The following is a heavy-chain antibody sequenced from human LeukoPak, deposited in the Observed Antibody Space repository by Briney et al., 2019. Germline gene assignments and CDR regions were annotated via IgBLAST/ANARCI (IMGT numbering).Heavy chain of an antibody. CDR1: GYTFTSYD. CDR3: ARVDEDGFDY. J-gene: IGHJ4*02. CDR2: ISTYNGNT. V-gene: IGHV1-18*01. Sequence: GASVKVSCKASGYTFTSYDMNWVRQAPGQGLEWMGWISTYNGNTNYAQKLQGRVTMTTDTSTSTAYMELRSLRSDDTAVYYCARVDEDGFDYWGQGTLVTVSS.